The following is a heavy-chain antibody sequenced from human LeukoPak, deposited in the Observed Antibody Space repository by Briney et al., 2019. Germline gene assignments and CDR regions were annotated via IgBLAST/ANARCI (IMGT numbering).Heavy chain of an antibody. CDR1: GYDFITFD. V-gene: IGHV1-2*02. J-gene: IGHJ5*02. CDR3: ARAVVVAATQSWFDP. D-gene: IGHD2-15*01. Sequence: ASVKVSCKASGYDFITFDINWVRQAPGQGLEWMGWINPNSGGTNYAQKFQGRVTMTRDTSISTAYMELSRLRSDDTAVYYCARAVVVAATQSWFDPWGQGTLVTVSS. CDR2: INPNSGGT.